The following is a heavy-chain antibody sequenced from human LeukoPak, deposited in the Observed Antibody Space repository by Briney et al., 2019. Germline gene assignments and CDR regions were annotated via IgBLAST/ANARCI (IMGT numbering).Heavy chain of an antibody. J-gene: IGHJ4*02. CDR3: ARGGSAYALDY. CDR2: IYPGDSET. D-gene: IGHD2-2*01. V-gene: IGHV5-51*01. Sequence: GESLKISCKGSGYSFTNYWIGWVRQMPGKGREWMGIIYPGDSETRYSPSFQGQVTMSTDKSTSTAYLQWSSLKASDTAMYFCARGGSAYALDYWGQGTLVTVSS. CDR1: GYSFTNYW.